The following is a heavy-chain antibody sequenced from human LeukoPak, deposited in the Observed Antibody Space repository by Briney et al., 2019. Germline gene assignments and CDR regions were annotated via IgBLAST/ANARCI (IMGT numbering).Heavy chain of an antibody. Sequence: ETLSLTCTVSGGSISSYYWSWIRQPAGKGLEWIGRIYTSGSTNYNPSLKSRVTMSVDTSKNQFSLKLSSVTAADTAVYYCASGGELRYFDWGRWFDPWGQGTLVTVSS. D-gene: IGHD3-9*01. CDR1: GGSISSYY. V-gene: IGHV4-4*07. CDR3: ASGGELRYFDWGRWFDP. CDR2: IYTSGST. J-gene: IGHJ5*02.